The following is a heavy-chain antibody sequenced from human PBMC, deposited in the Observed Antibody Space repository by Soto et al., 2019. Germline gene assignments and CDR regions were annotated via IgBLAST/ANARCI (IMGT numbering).Heavy chain of an antibody. CDR2: IIPIFGTV. CDR1: GGTFSNYP. J-gene: IGHJ2*01. D-gene: IGHD5-18*01. V-gene: IGHV1-69*12. Sequence: QVQLVQSGAEVKKPGSSVKVSCKASGGTFSNYPISWVRQAPGQGLEWMGGIIPIFGTVNYAQKLQGRVTITADESTSTAYMELSSLSSEDTAVYYCARGNHRWIQLWYFDLWGRGTLVTVSS. CDR3: ARGNHRWIQLWYFDL.